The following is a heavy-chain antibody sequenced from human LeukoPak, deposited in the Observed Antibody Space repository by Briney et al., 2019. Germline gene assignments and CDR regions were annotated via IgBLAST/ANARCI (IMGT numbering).Heavy chain of an antibody. J-gene: IGHJ4*02. CDR1: GLTFSSYG. V-gene: IGHV3-33*01. D-gene: IGHD4-17*01. CDR3: ARDLTTVTTGADY. CDR2: IWYDGSNK. Sequence: GGSLRLSCAASGLTFSSYGLYWVRQAPGKGLEWVAVIWYDGSNKYYADSVKGRFTISRDNSKNTLLLQMNSLRAEDTAVYYCARDLTTVTTGADYWGQGTLVTVSS.